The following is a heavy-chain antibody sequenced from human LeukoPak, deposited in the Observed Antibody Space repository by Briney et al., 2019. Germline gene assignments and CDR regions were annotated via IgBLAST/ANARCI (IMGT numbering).Heavy chain of an antibody. J-gene: IGHJ4*02. CDR3: ARLDILPGYYVDY. CDR1: GGSISSSSYY. D-gene: IGHD3-9*01. Sequence: SETLSLTCTVSGGSISSSSYYRGWIRHPPGNGLEWVGSIYYSGSTYYNPSLKSRVTISVDTSKNQFSLKLSSVTAADTAVYYCARLDILPGYYVDYWGQGTLVTVSS. CDR2: IYYSGST. V-gene: IGHV4-39*01.